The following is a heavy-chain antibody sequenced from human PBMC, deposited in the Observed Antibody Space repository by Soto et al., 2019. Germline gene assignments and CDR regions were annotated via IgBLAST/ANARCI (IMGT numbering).Heavy chain of an antibody. J-gene: IGHJ4*02. CDR2: IKSKTDGGTT. V-gene: IGHV3-15*01. CDR3: TRYSYGASEY. CDR1: GFTVSNAW. Sequence: EVPLVESGGGLVQPGGSLRLSCAASGFTVSNAWMSWVRQAPGKGLEWVGRIKSKTDGGTTEYDAPVKGRFTISRDDSKNTLYLQMNSLKTEDTAVYYCTRYSYGASEYWGQGTLVTVSS. D-gene: IGHD5-18*01.